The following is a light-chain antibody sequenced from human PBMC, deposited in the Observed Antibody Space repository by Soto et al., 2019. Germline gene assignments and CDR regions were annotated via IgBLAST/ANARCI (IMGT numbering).Light chain of an antibody. Sequence: QSVLTQPPSVSGAPGQRVTISCTGSSSNIGAGYDVHWYQQLPGTAPKLLIYGNSNRPSGVPDRFSGSTSGTSASLAITGLRAEDEEDYYCQSYDSSLSGGVFGGGTTLTVL. CDR2: GNS. CDR1: SSNIGAGYD. CDR3: QSYDSSLSGGV. V-gene: IGLV1-40*01. J-gene: IGLJ2*01.